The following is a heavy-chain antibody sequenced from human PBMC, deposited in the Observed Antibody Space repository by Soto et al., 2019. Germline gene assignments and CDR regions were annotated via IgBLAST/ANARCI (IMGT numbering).Heavy chain of an antibody. V-gene: IGHV4-31*01. CDR1: GGSISSGGYY. J-gene: IGHJ4*02. Sequence: QVQLQESGPGLVKPSQTLSLTCTVSGGSISSGGYYWSWIRQHPGKGLEWIGYIYYSGSTYYNPXXXXXXXXXXXXXXXXXXXXXXXVTAXXXXXXXCARDVARGGNFDYWGQGTLVTV. CDR2: IYYSGST. D-gene: IGHD2-21*02. CDR3: ARDVARGGNFDY.